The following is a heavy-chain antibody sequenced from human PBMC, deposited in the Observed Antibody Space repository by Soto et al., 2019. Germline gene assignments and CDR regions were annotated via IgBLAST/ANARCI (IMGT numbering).Heavy chain of an antibody. J-gene: IGHJ4*02. CDR3: ARGGDWQFDY. Sequence: QVQLQESGPGLVKPSGTLSLTCAVSGDSISSDKWWSWVRQPPGKGLEWIGEIHHSGRTEYNPSLKSRVTILVEKSKNQVSLELSSMTAADTAVYYCARGGDWQFDYWGQGTLVTVSS. CDR1: GDSISSDKW. D-gene: IGHD2-21*02. V-gene: IGHV4-4*02. CDR2: IHHSGRT.